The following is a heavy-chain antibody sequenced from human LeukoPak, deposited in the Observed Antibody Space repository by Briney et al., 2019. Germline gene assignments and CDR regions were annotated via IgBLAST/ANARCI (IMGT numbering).Heavy chain of an antibody. V-gene: IGHV4-34*01. J-gene: IGHJ6*03. CDR3: ARASPPVVPAAYYYYYMDV. CDR1: GGSFSGYY. CDR2: INHSGST. Sequence: PSETLSLTCAVYGGSFSGYYWSWIRQPPGKGLEWIGEINHSGSTNYNPSLKSRVTISVDTSKNQFSLKLSSVTAADTAVYYCARASPPVVPAAYYYYYMDVWGKGTTVTVSS. D-gene: IGHD2-2*01.